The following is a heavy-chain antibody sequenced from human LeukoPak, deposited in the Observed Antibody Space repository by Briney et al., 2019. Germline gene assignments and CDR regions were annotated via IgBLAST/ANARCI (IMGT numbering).Heavy chain of an antibody. V-gene: IGHV3-23*01. J-gene: IGHJ4*02. CDR1: GFTFSSSA. CDR3: AKGMLSFDIVVVVAATNVY. D-gene: IGHD2-15*01. Sequence: GGSLRLSCAASGFTFSSSAMSWVRQVPGKGLEWVSGISASGGSTYYADSVKGRFTISRDNSKNTLYLQMNSLRAEDTAVYYCAKGMLSFDIVVVVAATNVYWGQGTLVTVSS. CDR2: ISASGGST.